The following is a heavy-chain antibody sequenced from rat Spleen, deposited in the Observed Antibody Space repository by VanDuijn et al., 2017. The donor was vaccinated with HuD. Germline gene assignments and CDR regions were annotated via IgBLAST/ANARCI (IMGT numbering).Heavy chain of an antibody. CDR1: GFSLTSYN. CDR3: GRSDYASPYYFDY. Sequence: QVQLKESGPGLVQPSQTLSLTCTVSGFSLTSYNVHWVRQPPGRGLEWMGVIWNTGDTRYNSALKSRLSISRDTSKRQIYLKMNNLQTEDTAMYFCGRSDYASPYYFDYWGQGVMVTVSS. D-gene: IGHD1-12*01. J-gene: IGHJ2*01. V-gene: IGHV2-41*01. CDR2: IWNTGDT.